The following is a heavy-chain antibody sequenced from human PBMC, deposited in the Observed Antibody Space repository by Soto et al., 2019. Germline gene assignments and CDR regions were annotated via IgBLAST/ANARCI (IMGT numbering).Heavy chain of an antibody. V-gene: IGHV3-23*01. Sequence: EVQLLESGGGLVQPGGSLRLSCAASGFTFSSYAMSWVRQAPGKGLEWVSAISGSGGSTYYADSVKGRFTISSDNSKTTLYPQMNSLRAEDTAVYYCATGSSWYFYRAFDIWGQGTMVTVSS. D-gene: IGHD6-13*01. CDR3: ATGSSWYFYRAFDI. CDR2: ISGSGGST. J-gene: IGHJ3*02. CDR1: GFTFSSYA.